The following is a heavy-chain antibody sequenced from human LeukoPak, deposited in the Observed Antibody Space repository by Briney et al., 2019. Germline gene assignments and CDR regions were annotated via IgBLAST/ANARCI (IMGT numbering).Heavy chain of an antibody. D-gene: IGHD4-17*01. CDR1: GYTFTSYG. CDR2: ISAYSGNT. J-gene: IGHJ4*02. Sequence: ASVKVSCKTSGYTFTSYGISWVRQAAGQGLEWMGWISAYSGNTDYAQKFQDRVTMTTDTSTSTAYTELRSLTSDDTAVYYCARGSRTTVLDYWGQGTLVTVSS. V-gene: IGHV1-18*01. CDR3: ARGSRTTVLDY.